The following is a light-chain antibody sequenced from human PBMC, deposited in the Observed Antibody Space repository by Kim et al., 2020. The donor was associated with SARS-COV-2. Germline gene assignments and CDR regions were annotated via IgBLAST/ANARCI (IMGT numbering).Light chain of an antibody. V-gene: IGLV3-19*01. J-gene: IGLJ7*01. CDR1: SLRSYY. Sequence: AVGQTVRITCQGDSLRSYYASWYQQKPGQAPLLVIYGKNNRPSGIPDRFSGSSSGNTASLTITGAQAEDEADYYCNSRDSSGNHAVFGGGTQLTVL. CDR2: GKN. CDR3: NSRDSSGNHAV.